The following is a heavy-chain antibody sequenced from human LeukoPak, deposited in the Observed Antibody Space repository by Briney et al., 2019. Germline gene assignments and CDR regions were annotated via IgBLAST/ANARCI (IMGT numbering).Heavy chain of an antibody. CDR2: ISYDGSNK. D-gene: IGHD2/OR15-2a*01. CDR1: GFSFSSYA. Sequence: GRSLSLSCVASGFSFSSYAMHWVRQAPGKGLEWVAVISYDGSNKYYADSVKGRFTISRDDSKDTLYLQMNSLRAEDTAVYYCAKDLLALRRTSNFDYWGQGTLVTVSS. J-gene: IGHJ4*02. V-gene: IGHV3-30*04. CDR3: AKDLLALRRTSNFDY.